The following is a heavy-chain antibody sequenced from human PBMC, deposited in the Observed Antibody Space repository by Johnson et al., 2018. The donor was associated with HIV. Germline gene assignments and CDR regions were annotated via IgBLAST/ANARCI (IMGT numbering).Heavy chain of an antibody. CDR2: ISYDGSNK. Sequence: QMLLVESGGGVVQPGRSLRLSCAASGFTFSSYAMHWVRQAPGKGLEWVAVISYDGSNKYYVDSVKGRFTISRDNAKNSLYLQMNSLRAEDTAVYYCARTARRYFVDAFDIWGQGTMVTVSS. CDR3: ARTARRYFVDAFDI. V-gene: IGHV3-30-3*01. D-gene: IGHD3-9*01. CDR1: GFTFSSYA. J-gene: IGHJ3*02.